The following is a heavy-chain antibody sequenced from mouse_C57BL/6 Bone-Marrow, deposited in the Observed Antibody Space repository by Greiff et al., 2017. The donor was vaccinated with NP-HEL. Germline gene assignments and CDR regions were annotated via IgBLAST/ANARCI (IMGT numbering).Heavy chain of an antibody. J-gene: IGHJ4*01. V-gene: IGHV5-9*01. CDR1: GFTFSSYT. CDR3: ARHSPFITTGYAMDY. D-gene: IGHD1-1*01. CDR2: ISGGGGNT. Sequence: EVKLVESGGGLVKPGGSLKLSCAASGFTFSSYTMSWVRQTPEKRLEWVATISGGGGNTYYPDSVKGRFTISRDNAKNTLYLQMSSLRSEDTALYYCARHSPFITTGYAMDYWGQGTSVTVSS.